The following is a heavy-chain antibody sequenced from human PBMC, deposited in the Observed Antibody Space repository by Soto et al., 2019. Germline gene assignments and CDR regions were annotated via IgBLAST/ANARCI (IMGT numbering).Heavy chain of an antibody. Sequence: EAQLLESGGGLVQPGGSLRLSCSASGFIFNNYAMSWVRQAPGKGLEWVSGITGYGATTYYAESVKGRFTISRDNSKNTLYLQMSTLTAEATAVYYCARDPLLYDSDWYPNWFGPWGQGTLVTVSS. D-gene: IGHD6-19*01. CDR1: GFIFNNYA. V-gene: IGHV3-23*01. CDR2: ITGYGATT. J-gene: IGHJ5*02. CDR3: ARDPLLYDSDWYPNWFGP.